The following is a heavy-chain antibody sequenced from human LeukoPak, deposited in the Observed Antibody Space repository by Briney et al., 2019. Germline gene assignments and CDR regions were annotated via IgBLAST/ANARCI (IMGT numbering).Heavy chain of an antibody. D-gene: IGHD3-10*01. CDR3: ARGLWYYYGSGSYYNEQNAFDI. CDR2: MNPNSGNT. Sequence: GASVKVSCKASGYTFTSYDINWVRQATGQGLEWMGWMNPNSGNTGYAQKFQGRVTMTRNTSISTAYMELSSLRSEDTAVYYCARGLWYYYGSGSYYNEQNAFDIWGQGTMVTVSS. J-gene: IGHJ3*02. CDR1: GYTFTSYD. V-gene: IGHV1-8*01.